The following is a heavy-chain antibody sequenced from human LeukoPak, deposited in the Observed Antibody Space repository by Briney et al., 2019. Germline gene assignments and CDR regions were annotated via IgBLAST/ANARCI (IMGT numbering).Heavy chain of an antibody. CDR2: IDPEDGKS. V-gene: IGHV1-69-2*01. J-gene: IGHJ4*02. D-gene: IGHD1-1*01. CDR1: GFLFSAYY. Sequence: ASVKVYCKTSGFLFSAYYMHWVQQAPGKGFRWMGRIDPEDGKSTYAEDFQGRVTLTADMSTDTAYMELSRLTSEDTALYYCTTGRGAYDVFDFWGQGSPFIASS. CDR3: TTGRGAYDVFDF.